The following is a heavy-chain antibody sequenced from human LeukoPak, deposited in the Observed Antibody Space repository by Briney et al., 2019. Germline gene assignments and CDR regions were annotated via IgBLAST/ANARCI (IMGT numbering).Heavy chain of an antibody. J-gene: IGHJ4*02. CDR2: ISGSGSVI. CDR1: GFTFSDYY. CDR3: SRDPRPCDY. V-gene: IGHV3-11*04. Sequence: PGGSLRLSCAASGFTFSDYYMTWIRHAPGKGLETVACISGSGSVIVYADSVKGRFTISRDNAQNSLYLQMNSLRDEDTAVYYCSRDPRPCDYWGQGTLVTVSS.